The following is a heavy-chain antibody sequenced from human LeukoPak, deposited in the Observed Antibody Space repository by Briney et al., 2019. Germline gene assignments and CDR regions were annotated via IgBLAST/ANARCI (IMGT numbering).Heavy chain of an antibody. J-gene: IGHJ6*04. Sequence: ASVKVSCTASGYTFTSYYMHWVRQAPGQGLEWMGIINPSGGSTSYAQKFQGRVTMTRDTSTSTVYMELSSLRPEDTAVYYCARDLEGTGSGSYYRASMDVWGKGTTVTVSS. CDR2: INPSGGST. CDR3: ARDLEGTGSGSYYRASMDV. CDR1: GYTFTSYY. V-gene: IGHV1-46*01. D-gene: IGHD3-10*01.